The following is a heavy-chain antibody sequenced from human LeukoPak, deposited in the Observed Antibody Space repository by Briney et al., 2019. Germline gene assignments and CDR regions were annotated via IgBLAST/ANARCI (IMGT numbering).Heavy chain of an antibody. CDR2: INSDGSST. V-gene: IGHV3-74*01. CDR1: GFTFSSYW. CDR3: ARVSTYSAIDY. Sequence: GGSLRLSCAASGFTFSSYWMHWVRQGPGKGLVWVSLINSDGSSTSYADSVKGRFTISRDNAKNTLYLQMNSLRAEDTAVYYCARVSTYSAIDYWGQGTLVTVSS. D-gene: IGHD1-26*01. J-gene: IGHJ4*02.